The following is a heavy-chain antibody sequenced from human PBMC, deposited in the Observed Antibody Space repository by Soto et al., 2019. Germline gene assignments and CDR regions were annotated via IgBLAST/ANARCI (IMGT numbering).Heavy chain of an antibody. V-gene: IGHV3-7*02. CDR1: GFTFNTYW. CDR2: IKQDGSEI. Sequence: EVPLVESGGGLVQPGGSLRLSCAASGFTFNTYWMTWVRQAPGKGLEWVANIKQDGSEIHYVDSVKGRFTISRDNAKNSLYLQMNSLRAEDTAVYYCGGGVGWLFDYWGQGTLVTVSS. CDR3: GGGVGWLFDY. J-gene: IGHJ4*02. D-gene: IGHD6-19*01.